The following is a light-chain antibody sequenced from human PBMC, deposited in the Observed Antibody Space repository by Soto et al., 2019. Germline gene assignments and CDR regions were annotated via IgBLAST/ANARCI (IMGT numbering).Light chain of an antibody. V-gene: IGLV2-8*01. J-gene: IGLJ2*01. CDR2: EVS. CDR1: XSXVXGYNY. CDR3: SSFAGNNNLV. Sequence: QSVLTQPPSASGSPGQSVTISCTXTXSXVXGYNYVSWYQQHPGKAPKLMISEVSKRPSGVPDRFSGSKSGNTASLTVSGLQAEDEADYYCSSFAGNNNLVFGGGTKLTVL.